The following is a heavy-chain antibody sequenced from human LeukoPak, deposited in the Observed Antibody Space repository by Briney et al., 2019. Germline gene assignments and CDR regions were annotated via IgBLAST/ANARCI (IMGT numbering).Heavy chain of an antibody. D-gene: IGHD6-6*01. Sequence: SQTLSLTCTVSGGSISSGGYYWSWIRQPPGKGLEWIGYIYHSGSTYYNPSLKSRVTISVDRSKNQFSLKLSSVTAADTAVYYCARQASIAARPGYFQHWGQGTLVTVSS. CDR3: ARQASIAARPGYFQH. CDR2: IYHSGST. CDR1: GGSISSGGYY. J-gene: IGHJ1*01. V-gene: IGHV4-30-2*01.